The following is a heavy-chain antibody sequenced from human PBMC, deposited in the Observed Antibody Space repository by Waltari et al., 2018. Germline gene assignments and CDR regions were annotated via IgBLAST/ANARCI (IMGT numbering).Heavy chain of an antibody. V-gene: IGHV1-2*02. CDR1: GYTFSGYY. CDR2: INPDSGAT. J-gene: IGHJ6*02. Sequence: QVHLVQSGAEVKKPGASVKVSCKASGYTFSGYYIHWVRQAPGQGLEWMGWINPDSGATHYALNFQGRVTMTRDTSINTAYLEVSSLTSGDTAVFYCAGSGEIVAIESVGPSAYGLDVWGQGTTVTVFS. D-gene: IGHD5-12*01. CDR3: AGSGEIVAIESVGPSAYGLDV.